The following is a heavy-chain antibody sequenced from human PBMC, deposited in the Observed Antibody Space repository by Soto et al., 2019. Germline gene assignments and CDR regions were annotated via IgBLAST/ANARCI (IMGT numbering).Heavy chain of an antibody. CDR3: ARTSSLSPILDY. V-gene: IGHV3-23*01. Sequence: GGSLRLSCAASGFTFSSYAMSWVRQAPGKGLEWVSAISGSGGSTYYADSVKGRFTISRDNSKNTLYLQMNSLRAEDTAVYYCARTSSLSPILDYWGQGTLVTVSS. J-gene: IGHJ4*02. CDR2: ISGSGGST. CDR1: GFTFSSYA.